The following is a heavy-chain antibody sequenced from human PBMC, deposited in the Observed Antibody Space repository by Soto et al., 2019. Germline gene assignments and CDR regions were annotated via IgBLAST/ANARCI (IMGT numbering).Heavy chain of an antibody. D-gene: IGHD2-8*01. J-gene: IGHJ4*02. CDR3: ARVYYEDYFDY. V-gene: IGHV4-59*01. Sequence: SETLSLTCTVSGGSISSYYWSWIRQPPGKGLEWIGYIYYSGSTNYNPSLKSRVTISVDTSKNQFSRKLSSVTAADTAVYYCARVYYEDYFDYWGQGTLVTVYS. CDR2: IYYSGST. CDR1: GGSISSYY.